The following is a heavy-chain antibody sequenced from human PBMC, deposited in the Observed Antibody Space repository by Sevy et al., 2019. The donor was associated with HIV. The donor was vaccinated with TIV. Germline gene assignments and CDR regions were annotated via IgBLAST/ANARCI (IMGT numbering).Heavy chain of an antibody. CDR1: GGSVRGPNW. V-gene: IGHV4-4*02. J-gene: IGHJ4*02. CDR3: VANDSDGRCYLDY. Sequence: SETLSLTCDVSGGSVRGPNWWSWVRQAPGKGLDWIGEIYHTGATHYNPALENRVSISIDYSENQSSLKLNSVTAADTALSDCVANDSDGRCYLDYWGQGVLVTVSS. CDR2: IYHTGAT. D-gene: IGHD3-16*01.